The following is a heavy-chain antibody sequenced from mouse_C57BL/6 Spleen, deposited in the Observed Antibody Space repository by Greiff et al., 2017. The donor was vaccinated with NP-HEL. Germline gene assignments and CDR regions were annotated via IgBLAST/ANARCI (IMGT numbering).Heavy chain of an antibody. J-gene: IGHJ3*01. V-gene: IGHV5-17*01. CDR2: ISSGSSTI. D-gene: IGHD1-1*01. CDR3: ARHYGSGGKGAWFAY. CDR1: GFTFSDYG. Sequence: EVQVVESGGGLVKPGGSLKLSCAASGFTFSDYGMHWVRQAPEKGLEWVAYISSGSSTIYYADTVKGRFTISRDNAKNTLFLQMTSLRSEDTAMYYCARHYGSGGKGAWFAYWGQGTLVTVSA.